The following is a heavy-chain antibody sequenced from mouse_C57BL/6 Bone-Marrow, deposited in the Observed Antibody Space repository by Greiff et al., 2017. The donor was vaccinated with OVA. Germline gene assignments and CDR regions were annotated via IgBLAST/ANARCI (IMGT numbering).Heavy chain of an antibody. D-gene: IGHD6-1*01. Sequence: LVESGPELVKPGASVKMSCKASGYTFTDYYMHWVKQKPGKGLEWIGEIYPGSGNTYYNEKFKGKATLTADTSSSTAYMQLSSLTSEDSAVYFCARGGQGDYWGQGTTLTVSS. CDR2: YPGSGNTY. CDR3: RGGQGDY. V-gene: IGHV1-83*01. J-gene: IGHJ2*01. CDR1: YTFTDYYM.